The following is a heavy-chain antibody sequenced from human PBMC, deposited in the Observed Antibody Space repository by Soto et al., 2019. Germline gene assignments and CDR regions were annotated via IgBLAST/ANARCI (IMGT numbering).Heavy chain of an antibody. CDR2: ISSNGDNT. CDR1: GFTFSTYA. V-gene: IGHV3-64D*06. Sequence: SGGSLRLCCSASGFTFSTYAMHGVRQDPGKGLEYVSAISSNGDNTYYADSVKGRFTISRDNSKNTLYLQMRSLRVEDTAVFYCAPAHGSSWYDYWGQGTLVTVSS. CDR3: APAHGSSWYDY. J-gene: IGHJ4*02. D-gene: IGHD6-13*01.